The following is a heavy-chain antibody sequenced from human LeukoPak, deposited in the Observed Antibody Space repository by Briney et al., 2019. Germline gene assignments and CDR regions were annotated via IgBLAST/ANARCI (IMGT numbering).Heavy chain of an antibody. D-gene: IGHD1-20*01. J-gene: IGHJ3*02. V-gene: IGHV1-8*03. CDR1: GYTFTSYD. Sequence: ASVKVSCKASGYTFTSYDINWVRQATGQGLEWMGWMNPNSGNTGYAQKFQGRVTITRNTSISTAYMELSSLRSEDTAVYYCARGRITGTTGIAYAFDIWGQGTMVTVSS. CDR3: ARGRITGTTGIAYAFDI. CDR2: MNPNSGNT.